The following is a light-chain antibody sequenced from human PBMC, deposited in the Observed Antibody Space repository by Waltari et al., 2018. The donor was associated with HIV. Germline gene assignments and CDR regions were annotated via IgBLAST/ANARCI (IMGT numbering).Light chain of an antibody. CDR2: EVS. CDR1: SSDVGGYNY. Sequence: QSALTQPASVSGSPGQSITTPCTGTSSDVGGYNYVSCYQQHPGKAPKLMIYEVSNRPSGVSNRFPGSKSGNTASLTISGLQAEDEADYYCSSYTSSSTLVVFGGGTKLTVL. J-gene: IGLJ2*01. V-gene: IGLV2-14*01. CDR3: SSYTSSSTLVV.